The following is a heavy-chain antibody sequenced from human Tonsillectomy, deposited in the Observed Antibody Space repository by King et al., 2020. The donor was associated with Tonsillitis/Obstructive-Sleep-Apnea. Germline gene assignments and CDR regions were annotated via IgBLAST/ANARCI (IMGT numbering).Heavy chain of an antibody. J-gene: IGHJ4*02. CDR1: GYSFTIYW. D-gene: IGHD2-15*01. CDR2: IDPSDSYT. Sequence: QLVQSGAEVKKPGESLRISCKGSGYSFTIYWISWVRQMPGKGLEWMGRIDPSDSYTNYSPSFEGHVTISADKSISTAYLQWSSLKASDTAMYYCARLRRHYSAPTPKYYFDYWGQGTLVTVSS. CDR3: ARLRRHYSAPTPKYYFDY. V-gene: IGHV5-10-1*01.